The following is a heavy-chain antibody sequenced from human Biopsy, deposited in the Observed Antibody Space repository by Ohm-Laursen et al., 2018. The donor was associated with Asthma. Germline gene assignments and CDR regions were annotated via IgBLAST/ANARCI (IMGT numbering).Heavy chain of an antibody. Sequence: SETLSLTWTVSYGSITSGGYYWTWIRQHPGKGLEWIGSIYYSGSTYYNPSLKSRVSISIDTSKNQFSLKLSSVTAADTAVYYCARAQDYYDSRGYYRSFDYWGQGTLVTVSS. J-gene: IGHJ4*02. CDR3: ARAQDYYDSRGYYRSFDY. V-gene: IGHV4-31*02. CDR2: IYYSGST. D-gene: IGHD3-22*01. CDR1: YGSITSGGYY.